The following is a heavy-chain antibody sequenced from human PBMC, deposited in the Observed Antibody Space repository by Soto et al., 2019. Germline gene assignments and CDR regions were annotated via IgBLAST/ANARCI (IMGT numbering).Heavy chain of an antibody. CDR2: INHSGST. Sequence: PSESLSVACAFYGGSLSVYYWSWIRQPPGNGLDLIGEINHSGSTNYNPSLKSRVTISVDTSKNQFSLNLSSVTAADTAVYYCARGKCGLYTGSYCYYYYGMDVWGQGTTVTVSS. CDR1: GGSLSVYY. CDR3: ARGKCGLYTGSYCYYYYGMDV. V-gene: IGHV4-34*01. D-gene: IGHD1-26*01. J-gene: IGHJ6*01.